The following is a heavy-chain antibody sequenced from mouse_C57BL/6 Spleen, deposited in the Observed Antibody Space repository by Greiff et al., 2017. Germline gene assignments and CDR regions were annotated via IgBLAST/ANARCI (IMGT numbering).Heavy chain of an antibody. CDR1: GFTFSSYA. CDR3: ARDLYDYTFAMDY. J-gene: IGHJ4*01. CDR2: ISDGGSYT. D-gene: IGHD2-4*01. Sequence: EVQLVESGGGLVKPGGSLKLSCAASGFTFSSYAMSWVRQTPEKRLEWVATISDGGSYTYYPDNVKGRFTISRDNAKNNLYLQMSHLKSEDTAMYYCARDLYDYTFAMDYWGQGTSVTVSS. V-gene: IGHV5-4*01.